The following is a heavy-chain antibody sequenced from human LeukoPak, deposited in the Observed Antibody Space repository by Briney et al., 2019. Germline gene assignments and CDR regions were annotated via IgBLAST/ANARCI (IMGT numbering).Heavy chain of an antibody. CDR1: GGSISSCSYY. V-gene: IGHV4-61*02. CDR2: IYTSGST. J-gene: IGHJ6*03. Sequence: PSETLSLTCTVSGGSISSCSYYWSWIRQPAGKGLEWIGRIYTSGSTNYNPSLKSRVTISVDTSKNQFSLKLSSVTAADTAVYYCARDRGLSSSWDNYYYYYMDVWGKGTTVTVSS. CDR3: ARDRGLSSSWDNYYYYYMDV. D-gene: IGHD6-13*01.